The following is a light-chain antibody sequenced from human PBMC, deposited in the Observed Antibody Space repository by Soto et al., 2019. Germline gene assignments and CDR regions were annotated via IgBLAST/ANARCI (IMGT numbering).Light chain of an antibody. Sequence: VLTQSPDTLSLSPGDRATLSCRASQSVSTYLAWYQQKPGQAPRLLIYDASNRATGIPARFSGSGSGTDFTLTISSLEPEDFAVYYCQQRSDWPPITFGQGTRRDI. V-gene: IGKV3-11*01. J-gene: IGKJ5*01. CDR1: QSVSTY. CDR2: DAS. CDR3: QQRSDWPPIT.